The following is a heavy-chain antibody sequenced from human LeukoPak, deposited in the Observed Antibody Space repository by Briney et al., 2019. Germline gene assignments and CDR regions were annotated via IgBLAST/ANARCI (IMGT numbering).Heavy chain of an antibody. J-gene: IGHJ4*02. CDR1: GYSFTSYW. CDR3: ARQGGITMLRGVITHTDY. CDR2: IYPGDSDT. Sequence: GESLKISCKGSGYSFTSYWIGWVRQMPGKGLEWRGIIYPGDSDTRYSPSFQGQVTISADKSISTAYLQWSSLKASDTAMYYCARQGGITMLRGVITHTDYWGQGTLVTVSS. D-gene: IGHD3-10*01. V-gene: IGHV5-51*01.